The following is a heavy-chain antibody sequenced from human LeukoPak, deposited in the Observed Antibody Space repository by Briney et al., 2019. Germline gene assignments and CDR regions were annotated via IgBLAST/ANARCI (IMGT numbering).Heavy chain of an antibody. Sequence: SETQSLTCTVSGGSISSSYWSWIRQPPGKGLEWIGYISYSGSTSSNPSLRSRVTISVDTSKNQFSLRLTSVTAADTAMYYCARGGQLNWFDPWGQGTLVTVSS. D-gene: IGHD5-18*01. CDR2: ISYSGST. CDR1: GGSISSSY. V-gene: IGHV4-59*01. CDR3: ARGGQLNWFDP. J-gene: IGHJ5*02.